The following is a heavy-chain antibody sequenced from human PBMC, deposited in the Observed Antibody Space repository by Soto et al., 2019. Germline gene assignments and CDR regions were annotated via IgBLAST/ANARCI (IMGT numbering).Heavy chain of an antibody. D-gene: IGHD2-2*02. Sequence: GGSLRLSCAASGFIVSNNYMSWVRQAPGKGLEWVSVIYSGGSTYYADSVKGRFIISRDNSKNTLYLQMNSLRAEDTAVYYCATRYQLLYVSGMDVWGQGTTVTVSS. J-gene: IGHJ6*02. CDR2: IYSGGST. V-gene: IGHV3-53*01. CDR3: ATRYQLLYVSGMDV. CDR1: GFIVSNNY.